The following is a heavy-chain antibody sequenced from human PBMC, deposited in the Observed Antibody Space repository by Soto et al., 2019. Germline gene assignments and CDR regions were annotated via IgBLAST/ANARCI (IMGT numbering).Heavy chain of an antibody. V-gene: IGHV3-23*01. CDR1: GFTFSSYA. CDR2: ISGSGGST. Sequence: GGSLRLSCAASGFTFSSYAMSWVRQAPGKGLEWVSAISGSGGSTYYADSVKGRFTISRDNSKNTLYLQKNSLRAEDTAVYYCAKGRLWFGELLYLTYWGQGTLVTVSS. J-gene: IGHJ4*02. D-gene: IGHD3-10*01. CDR3: AKGRLWFGELLYLTY.